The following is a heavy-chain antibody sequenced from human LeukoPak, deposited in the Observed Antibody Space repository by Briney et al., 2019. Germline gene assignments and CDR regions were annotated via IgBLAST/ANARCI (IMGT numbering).Heavy chain of an antibody. CDR3: ARTHYTTSSDY. J-gene: IGHJ4*02. D-gene: IGHD6-6*01. CDR2: INPNSGGT. Sequence: GASVKVSCKASGYTFTDYYMHWVQQAPGQGLEWMGWINPNSGGTNYAQKFQGRVTMTRDTSISTAYMELSSLRSDDTAVYYCARTHYTTSSDYWGQGTLVTVSS. V-gene: IGHV1-2*02. CDR1: GYTFTDYY.